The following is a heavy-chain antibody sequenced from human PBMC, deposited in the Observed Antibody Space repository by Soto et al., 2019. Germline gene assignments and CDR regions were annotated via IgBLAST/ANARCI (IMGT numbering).Heavy chain of an antibody. Sequence: ASVKVSCKVSGYTLTELSMHWVRQAPGKGLEWMGGFDPEDGETIYAQKFQGRVTMTEDTSTDTAYMERSSLGSEGTAVYYCATDLMPRGGYCSSTSCQRPGFDPWGQGTLVTVSS. CDR2: FDPEDGET. J-gene: IGHJ5*02. CDR3: ATDLMPRGGYCSSTSCQRPGFDP. CDR1: GYTLTELS. V-gene: IGHV1-24*01. D-gene: IGHD2-2*01.